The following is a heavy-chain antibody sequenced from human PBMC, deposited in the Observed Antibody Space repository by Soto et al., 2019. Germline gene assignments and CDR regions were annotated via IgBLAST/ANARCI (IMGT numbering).Heavy chain of an antibody. J-gene: IGHJ4*01. Sequence: KPSETLSLTCAVYGGSFSGYYWSWIRQPPGKGLEWIGEINHSGSTNYNPSLKSRVTISVDTSKNQFSLKLSSVTAADTAVYYCTASSWTGAGLDFWGQGTPVTVSS. D-gene: IGHD6-13*01. CDR2: INHSGST. V-gene: IGHV4-34*01. CDR1: GGSFSGYY. CDR3: TASSWTGAGLDF.